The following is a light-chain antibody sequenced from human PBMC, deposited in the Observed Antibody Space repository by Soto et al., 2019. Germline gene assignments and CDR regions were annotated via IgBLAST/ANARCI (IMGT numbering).Light chain of an antibody. J-gene: IGKJ2*01. CDR2: GAS. CDR1: QSVSSSY. Sequence: EIVLTQSPGTLSLSPGERATLSCRASQSVSSSYLAWYQQKPGQAPRLLISGASSRATGIPDRFSGSGSGTGFTLTNSRLEPEDFAVYYCEQYGSSPYTFGQSTKLEIK. CDR3: EQYGSSPYT. V-gene: IGKV3-20*01.